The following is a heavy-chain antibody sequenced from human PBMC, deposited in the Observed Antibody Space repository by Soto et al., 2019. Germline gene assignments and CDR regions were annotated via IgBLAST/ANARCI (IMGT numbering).Heavy chain of an antibody. D-gene: IGHD3-3*01. CDR2: INAGNGNT. J-gene: IGHJ6*03. Sequence: ASVKVSFKASGYTFTSYAMHWVRQAPGQRLEWMGWINAGNGNTKYSQKFQGRVTITRDTSASTAYMELSSLRSEDTAVYYCVRHAPYYDFWSGYRPNYYMDVWGKGTTVTVSS. V-gene: IGHV1-3*01. CDR3: VRHAPYYDFWSGYRPNYYMDV. CDR1: GYTFTSYA.